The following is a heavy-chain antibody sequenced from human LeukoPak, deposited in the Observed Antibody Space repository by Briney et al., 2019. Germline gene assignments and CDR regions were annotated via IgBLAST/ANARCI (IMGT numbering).Heavy chain of an antibody. CDR1: GFTFSSYD. CDR2: ISSSSSYI. Sequence: PGGSLRLSCAASGFTFSSYDMHWVRQAPGKGLEWVSSISSSSSYIYYADSVKGRFTISRDNAKNSLYLQMDSLRAEDTAVYYCARDRWNERGYSYGRYYFDYWGQGTLVTVSS. V-gene: IGHV3-21*01. CDR3: ARDRWNERGYSYGRYYFDY. D-gene: IGHD5-18*01. J-gene: IGHJ4*02.